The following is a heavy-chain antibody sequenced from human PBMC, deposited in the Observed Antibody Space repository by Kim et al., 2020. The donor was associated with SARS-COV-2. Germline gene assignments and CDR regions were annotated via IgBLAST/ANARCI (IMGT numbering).Heavy chain of an antibody. CDR2: MSNGSNYT. J-gene: IGHJ2*01. CDR3: ARAWRYWYFDL. V-gene: IGHV3-11*05. Sequence: APGKGLEWLSYMSNGSNYTNYADSVKGRFTISRDNAKNTLYLQMNSLTAEDTAVYYCARAWRYWYFDLWGRGTPVTVSS.